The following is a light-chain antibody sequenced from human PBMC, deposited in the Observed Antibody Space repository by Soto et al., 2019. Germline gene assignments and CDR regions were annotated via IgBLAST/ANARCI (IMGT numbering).Light chain of an antibody. CDR2: KAS. CDR1: QSISNY. Sequence: DIQMTQSPSTLSVSVGDRATLTCRASQSISNYLAWYQQKPGKAPKLLIYKASNLASGVPSRFSGSGSGTEFTLTISRLQPGDFATYYCQQYHCSSRTFGQGANVDIK. J-gene: IGKJ1*01. V-gene: IGKV1-5*03. CDR3: QQYHCSSRT.